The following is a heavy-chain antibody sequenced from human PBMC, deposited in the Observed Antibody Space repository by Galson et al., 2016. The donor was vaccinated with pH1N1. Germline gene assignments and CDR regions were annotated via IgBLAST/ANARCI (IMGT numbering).Heavy chain of an antibody. CDR2: ISGYNGDT. CDR1: GYTFTAYG. V-gene: IGHV1-18*01. CDR3: AREMGGHSQYMDV. Sequence: SVKVSCKAFGYTFTAYGISWVRQAPGQGLEWMGWISGYNGDTNYVQKFQGRVTMTTDTSTRIVYMELRSLRSDDTGVYYCAREMGGHSQYMDVWGKGTTVVVSS. D-gene: IGHD1-26*01. J-gene: IGHJ6*03.